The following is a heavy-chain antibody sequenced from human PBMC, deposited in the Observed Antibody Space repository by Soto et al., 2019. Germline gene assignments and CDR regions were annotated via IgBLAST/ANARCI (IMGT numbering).Heavy chain of an antibody. D-gene: IGHD5-12*01. V-gene: IGHV3-30*18. Sequence: QVQLVESGGGVVQPGRSLRLSCAASGFTFSSYGMHWVRQAPGKGLEWVAVISYDGSNKYYADSVKGRLTISRDNSKNTLYLQMNSLGGEDTAVYYCAKDNGSGCDWLRVGDASDIWGQGTMVTVSS. CDR1: GFTFSSYG. J-gene: IGHJ3*02. CDR2: ISYDGSNK. CDR3: AKDNGSGCDWLRVGDASDI.